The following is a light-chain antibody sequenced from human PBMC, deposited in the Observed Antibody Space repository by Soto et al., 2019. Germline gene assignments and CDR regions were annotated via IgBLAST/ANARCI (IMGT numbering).Light chain of an antibody. CDR2: DAP. CDR1: QSVSSY. CDR3: QQRSHWLT. V-gene: IGKV3-11*01. J-gene: IGKJ1*01. Sequence: EIVLTQSPATLSLSPGERAILSCRASQSVSSYLVSYQQGPGQAPRLLIYDAPHSATGIPARFSGSGSGTDFPLTISRLEPEDFEGYYCQQRSHWLTFGQGTKVDIK.